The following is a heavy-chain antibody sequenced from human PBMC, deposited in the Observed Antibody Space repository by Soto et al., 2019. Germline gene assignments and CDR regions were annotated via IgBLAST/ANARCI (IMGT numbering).Heavy chain of an antibody. V-gene: IGHV1-69*06. J-gene: IGHJ6*02. CDR1: GGTFSSYA. CDR2: IIPIFGTA. CDR3: ARDRAPAASQLLYYYYGMDV. Sequence: QVPLVQSGAEVKKPGSSVKVSCKASGGTFSSYAISWVRQAPGQGLEWMGGIIPIFGTANYAQKFQGRVTITADKSTSTAYMELSSLRSEDTAVYYCARDRAPAASQLLYYYYGMDVWGQGTTVTVSS. D-gene: IGHD2-2*01.